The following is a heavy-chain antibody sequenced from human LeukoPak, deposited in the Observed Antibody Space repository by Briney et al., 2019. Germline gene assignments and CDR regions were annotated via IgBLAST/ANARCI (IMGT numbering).Heavy chain of an antibody. CDR1: GGTFSSYA. CDR3: ARSSLGSKYPLLTGSNNWFDP. D-gene: IGHD2-2*01. V-gene: IGHV1-69*13. Sequence: GASVKVSCKASGGTFSSYAISWVRQAPGQRLEWMGGIIPIFGTANYAQKFQGRVTITADESTSTAYMELSSLRSEDTAVYYCARSSLGSKYPLLTGSNNWFDPSGQGTLVTVAS. J-gene: IGHJ5*02. CDR2: IIPIFGTA.